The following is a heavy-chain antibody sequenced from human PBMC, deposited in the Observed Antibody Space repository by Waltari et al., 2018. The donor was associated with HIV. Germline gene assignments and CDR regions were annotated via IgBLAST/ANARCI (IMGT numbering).Heavy chain of an antibody. D-gene: IGHD1-20*01. V-gene: IGHV3-7*01. CDR2: IKQDGSEK. CDR3: ARDYNWNRWGYFDL. Sequence: EVQVVESGGGSVPPGGLLRLHCAAHGFTFSSSRMSGVRQDPGKGLEWLANIKQDGSEKDYVDSEKGRFTISRDNAKNSLYLQMNSLRAEDTAVYYCARDYNWNRWGYFDLWGRGTLVTVSS. CDR1: GFTFSSSR. J-gene: IGHJ2*01.